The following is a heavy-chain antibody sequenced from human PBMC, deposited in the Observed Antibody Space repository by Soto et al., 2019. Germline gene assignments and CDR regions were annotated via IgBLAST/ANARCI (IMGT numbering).Heavy chain of an antibody. V-gene: IGHV4-31*03. CDR2: IYYSGST. J-gene: IGHJ5*02. CDR3: ARVPIVVVVAATNNWFDP. D-gene: IGHD2-15*01. CDR1: GGSISSGGYY. Sequence: SETLSLTCTVSGGSISSGGYYWSWIRQHPGKGLEWIGYIYYSGSTYYNPSLKSRVTISVDTSKNQFSLKLSSVTAADTAVYYCARVPIVVVVAATNNWFDPWGQGTLVTVSS.